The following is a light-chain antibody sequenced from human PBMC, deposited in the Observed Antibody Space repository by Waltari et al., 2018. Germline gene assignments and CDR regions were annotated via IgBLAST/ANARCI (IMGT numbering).Light chain of an antibody. CDR3: QQRSRWPPRFT. J-gene: IGKJ3*01. V-gene: IGKV3-11*01. Sequence: EIVLTQSPATLSLSPGERATLSCRASQSVSSNFAWYQQKPGQAPRLLIYDASNMSTGIPARFSGSGSGTDFTLTISSLEPEDFAVYYCQQRSRWPPRFTFGPGTKVDFK. CDR1: QSVSSN. CDR2: DAS.